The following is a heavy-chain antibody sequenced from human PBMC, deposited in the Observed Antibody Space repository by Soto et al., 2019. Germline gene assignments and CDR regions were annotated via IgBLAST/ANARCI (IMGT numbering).Heavy chain of an antibody. J-gene: IGHJ1*01. CDR2: ISSNGGST. D-gene: IGHD3-9*01. Sequence: VGSLTLAPSASGFTCVSYAIHRVLQDPGKGLEYVSAISSNGGSTYYADSVKGRFSISRENSKSALYLQMSSLRAEDTAVYYCVKDGIEGRLDSWGKGTLVTISS. CDR3: VKDGIEGRLDS. CDR1: GFTCVSYA. V-gene: IGHV3-64D*06.